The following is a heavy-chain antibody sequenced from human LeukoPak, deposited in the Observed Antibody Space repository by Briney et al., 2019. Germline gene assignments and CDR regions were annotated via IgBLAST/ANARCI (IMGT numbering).Heavy chain of an antibody. J-gene: IGHJ5*02. CDR3: ARWKIVVVVAATYNWFHP. Sequence: GGSLRLSCAASGFTFSSYAMHGVRQAPGKGLEWVAVISYDGSNKYYADSVKGRFTISRDNSKNTLYLQMNSLRAEDTAVYYCARWKIVVVVAATYNWFHPWGQGTLVTVSS. V-gene: IGHV3-30*04. D-gene: IGHD2-15*01. CDR1: GFTFSSYA. CDR2: ISYDGSNK.